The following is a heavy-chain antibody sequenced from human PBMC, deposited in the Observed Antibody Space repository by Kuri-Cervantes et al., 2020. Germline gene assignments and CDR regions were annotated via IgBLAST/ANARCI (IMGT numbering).Heavy chain of an antibody. V-gene: IGHV3-23*01. CDR3: ARDSSGWYEAGDYDY. CDR2: ISGSGGST. CDR1: GFTFSSYA. D-gene: IGHD6-19*01. J-gene: IGHJ4*02. Sequence: GESLKISCAASGFTFSSYAMSWVRQAPGKGLEWVSAISGSGGSTYYADSVKGRFTISRDNSKNTLYLQMNSLRAEDTAVYYCARDSSGWYEAGDYDYWGQGTLVTVSS.